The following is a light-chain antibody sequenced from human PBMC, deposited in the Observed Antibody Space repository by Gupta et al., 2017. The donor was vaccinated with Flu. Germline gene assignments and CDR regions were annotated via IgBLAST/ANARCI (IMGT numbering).Light chain of an antibody. CDR1: QSVGIF. CDR3: QQRTNWRFT. Sequence: GERGTLSCRTSQSVGIFLAWYQQKPGQAPRLLMYDVSTRAPGIPPRFSGSGSATDFTLTFSSLDPEDCAVYFCQQRTNWRFTFGPGTRLEI. J-gene: IGKJ2*01. CDR2: DVS. V-gene: IGKV3-11*01.